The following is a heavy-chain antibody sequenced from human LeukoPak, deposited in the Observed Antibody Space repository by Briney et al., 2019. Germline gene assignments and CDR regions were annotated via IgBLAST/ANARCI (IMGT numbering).Heavy chain of an antibody. D-gene: IGHD3-22*01. CDR3: ARDGSDYDSSGYYY. J-gene: IGHJ4*02. V-gene: IGHV1-69*05. Sequence: ASVKVSCKASGGTFSSYAISWVRQAPGQGLEWMGGIIPIFGTANYAQKFQGRVTITTDESTSTAYMELSSLRSEDTAEYYCARDGSDYDSSGYYYWGQGTLVTVSS. CDR1: GGTFSSYA. CDR2: IIPIFGTA.